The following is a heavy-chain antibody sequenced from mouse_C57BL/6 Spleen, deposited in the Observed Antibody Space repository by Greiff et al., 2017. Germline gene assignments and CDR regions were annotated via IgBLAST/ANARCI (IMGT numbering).Heavy chain of an antibody. CDR3: TTNYDGYYEAY. J-gene: IGHJ3*01. CDR1: GFNIKDYY. Sequence: VQLQQPGAELVRPGASVKLSCTASGFNIKDYYMHWVKQRPEQGLEWIGRIDPEDGDTEYAPKFQGKATMTADTSSNTAYLQLSSLTSEDTAVYYCTTNYDGYYEAYWGQGTLVTVSA. CDR2: IDPEDGDT. V-gene: IGHV14-1*01. D-gene: IGHD2-3*01.